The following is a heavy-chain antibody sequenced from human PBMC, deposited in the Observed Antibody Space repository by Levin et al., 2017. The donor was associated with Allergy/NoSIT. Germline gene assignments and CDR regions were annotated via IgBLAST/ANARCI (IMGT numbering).Heavy chain of an antibody. CDR3: ATNSLNWFDP. Sequence: SETLSLTCAVYGGSFSGYYWSWIRQPPGKGLEWIGEINHSGSTNYNPSLKSRVTISVDTSKNQFSLKLSSVTAADTAVYYCATNSLNWFDPWGQGTLVTVSS. CDR1: GGSFSGYY. CDR2: INHSGST. J-gene: IGHJ5*02. V-gene: IGHV4-34*01. D-gene: IGHD4-23*01.